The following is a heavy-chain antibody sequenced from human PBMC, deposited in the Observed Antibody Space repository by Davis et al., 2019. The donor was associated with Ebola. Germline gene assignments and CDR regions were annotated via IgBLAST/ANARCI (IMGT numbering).Heavy chain of an antibody. CDR3: ASLRRTITGMDDAFDI. D-gene: IGHD2-8*02. CDR2: IYTGDSDT. CDR1: GNSFTSYW. V-gene: IGHV5-51*01. J-gene: IGHJ3*02. Sequence: GGSLRLSCKGSGNSFTSYWIGWVRQKPGKGLEWMGIIYTGDSDTRYSPSFRGQVTISADKSIRTAYLQWSSLKASDTAMYYCASLRRTITGMDDAFDIWGQGTMVTVSS.